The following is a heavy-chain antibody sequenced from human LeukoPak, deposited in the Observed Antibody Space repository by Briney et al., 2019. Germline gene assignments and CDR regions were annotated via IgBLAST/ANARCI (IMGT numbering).Heavy chain of an antibody. CDR3: ARVPASIAAAGHFDY. V-gene: IGHV1-3*01. J-gene: IGHJ4*02. Sequence: GASVKVSCKASGYTFTSYAMHWVRQAPGQRLEWMGWINAGNGNTKYSQKFQGRVTITRDTSASTAYMELSSLRSEDTAVYYCARVPASIAAAGHFDYWGQGTLVTVSS. D-gene: IGHD6-13*01. CDR2: INAGNGNT. CDR1: GYTFTSYA.